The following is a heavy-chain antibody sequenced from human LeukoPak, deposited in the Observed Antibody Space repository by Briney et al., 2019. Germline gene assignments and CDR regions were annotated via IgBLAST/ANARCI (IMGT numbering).Heavy chain of an antibody. V-gene: IGHV4-39*01. Sequence: GSLRLSCAASGFTFSSYWMSWVRQAPGKGLEWVGSIYYSGSTYYDPSLKSRVTISVDTSKNQVSLKLSSVTATDTAVYYCARRGSSGRSFDYWGQGTLVIVSS. J-gene: IGHJ4*02. CDR1: GFTFSSYW. CDR3: ARRGSSGRSFDY. D-gene: IGHD6-25*01. CDR2: IYYSGST.